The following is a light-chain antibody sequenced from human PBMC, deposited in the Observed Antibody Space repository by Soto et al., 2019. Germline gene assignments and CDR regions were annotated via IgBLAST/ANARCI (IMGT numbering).Light chain of an antibody. CDR2: AAS. CDR3: QQYNNWPTIT. Sequence: DIQMPQSPSSLSASVGDRVNINCRASHSIYNYLNWYQQKPGKAPQLLIFAASSLQSGVPSRFSGIGSGTEFTLTIRSLQSEDFAVYYCQQYNNWPTITFCQGTRLEIK. V-gene: IGKV1-39*01. CDR1: HSIYNY. J-gene: IGKJ5*01.